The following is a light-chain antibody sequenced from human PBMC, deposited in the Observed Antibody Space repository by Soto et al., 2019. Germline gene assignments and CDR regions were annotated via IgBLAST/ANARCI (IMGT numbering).Light chain of an antibody. CDR1: QSISRN. CDR2: AAS. Sequence: EILMTQSPATLSVPPGERASLSCRASQSISRNLAWYQQKPGQAPRLLIYAASTRATDIPARFSGSGSGTEFTLTISSLQSEDFAVYYCQQYNTWPPITFGQGTRLEIK. CDR3: QQYNTWPPIT. J-gene: IGKJ5*01. V-gene: IGKV3-15*01.